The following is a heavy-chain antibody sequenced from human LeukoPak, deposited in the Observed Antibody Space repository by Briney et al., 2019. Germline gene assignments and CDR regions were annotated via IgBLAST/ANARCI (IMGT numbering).Heavy chain of an antibody. V-gene: IGHV3-48*03. CDR1: GFPVNKYE. CDR3: VRGRLLRSTKYFDS. Sequence: GGSLRLSCAASGFPVNKYEIHWVRQAPGKGLEWISYVNAGATSTNYADSVWGRFTLSRDNAQNSVHLQMNSLRDEDTAVYYCVRGRLLRSTKYFDSWGHGALVSVSS. J-gene: IGHJ4*01. CDR2: VNAGATST. D-gene: IGHD2-21*02.